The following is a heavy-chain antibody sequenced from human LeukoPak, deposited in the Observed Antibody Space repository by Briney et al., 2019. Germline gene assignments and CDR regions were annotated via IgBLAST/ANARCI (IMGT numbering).Heavy chain of an antibody. J-gene: IGHJ6*02. V-gene: IGHV4-30-2*01. CDR2: IYHSGST. D-gene: IGHD5-18*01. Sequence: PSQTLSLTCAVSGGSISSGGYSWSWIRQPPGKGLEWIGYIYHSGSTYYNPSLKSRVTISVDRSKNQFSLKLNSVTAADTAVYYCAREDTAIVNYGMDVWGQGTTVTVSS. CDR3: AREDTAIVNYGMDV. CDR1: GGSISSGGYS.